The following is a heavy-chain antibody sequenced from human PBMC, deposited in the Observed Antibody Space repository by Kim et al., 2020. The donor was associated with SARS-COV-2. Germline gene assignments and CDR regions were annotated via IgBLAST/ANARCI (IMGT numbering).Heavy chain of an antibody. Sequence: SETLSLTCTVSGGSISSYYWSWIRQPPGKGLEWIGYIYYSGSTNYNPSLKSRVTISVDTSKNQFSLKLSSVTAADTAVYYCARDTPYYDILTGYYSGWFDPWGQGTLVTVSS. D-gene: IGHD3-9*01. J-gene: IGHJ5*02. CDR1: GGSISSYY. CDR3: ARDTPYYDILTGYYSGWFDP. V-gene: IGHV4-59*01. CDR2: IYYSGST.